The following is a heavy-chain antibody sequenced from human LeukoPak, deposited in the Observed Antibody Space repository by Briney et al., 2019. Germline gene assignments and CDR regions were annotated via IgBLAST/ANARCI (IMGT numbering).Heavy chain of an antibody. CDR2: IYYSGST. Sequence: SETLSLTCTVSGGSISSYYWSWIRQPPGKGLEWIGYIYYSGSTNYNPSLKSRVTISLDTSKNQFSLKLSSVTAADTAVYFCARDPKSAVGYYYYGMEVWGQGTTVTVSS. CDR1: GGSISSYY. V-gene: IGHV4-59*01. CDR3: ARDPKSAVGYYYYGMEV. J-gene: IGHJ6*02. D-gene: IGHD6-19*01.